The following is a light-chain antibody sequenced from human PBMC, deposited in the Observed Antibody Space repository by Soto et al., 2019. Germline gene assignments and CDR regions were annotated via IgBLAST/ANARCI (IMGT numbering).Light chain of an antibody. V-gene: IGKV1-39*01. J-gene: IGKJ2*01. CDR1: QNIDIY. CDR2: TTS. CDR3: QQSYITPPA. Sequence: DVQMTQSPSSLSASVGDRVTITCRASQNIDIYLNWYQQKPGRPTTLLIYTTSRLQSGVPTRFSGSGSGTDFTLTISNLQPEDFATYFCQQSYITPPAFGQGTKVDIK.